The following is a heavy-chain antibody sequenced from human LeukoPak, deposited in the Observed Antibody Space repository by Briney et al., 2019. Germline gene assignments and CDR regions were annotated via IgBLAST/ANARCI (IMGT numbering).Heavy chain of an antibody. V-gene: IGHV3-23*01. J-gene: IGHJ4*02. Sequence: GGSLRLSCAASGFTFSSCAMSWVRQAPGKGLEWVSAISGSGGSTNYADSVKGRFTISRDNSKNTLYLQMHSLRAEDTAVYYCAKDTLSTYYEENWGQGTLVTVSS. D-gene: IGHD3-3*01. CDR1: GFTFSSCA. CDR3: AKDTLSTYYEEN. CDR2: ISGSGGST.